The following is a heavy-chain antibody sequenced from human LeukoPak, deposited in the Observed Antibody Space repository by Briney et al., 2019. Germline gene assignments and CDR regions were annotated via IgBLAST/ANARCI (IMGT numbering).Heavy chain of an antibody. J-gene: IGHJ4*02. CDR2: ISAYNGNT. V-gene: IGHV1-18*01. Sequence: GASVKVSCKASGYSFSNYGISWVRQAPGQGLEWMGWISAYNGNTNYAQKLQGRVTMTTDTSTSTAYMELRSLRSDDTAVYYCARVALGYCSSTSCYPVSFDYWGQGTLVTVSS. CDR3: ARVALGYCSSTSCYPVSFDY. D-gene: IGHD2-2*01. CDR1: GYSFSNYG.